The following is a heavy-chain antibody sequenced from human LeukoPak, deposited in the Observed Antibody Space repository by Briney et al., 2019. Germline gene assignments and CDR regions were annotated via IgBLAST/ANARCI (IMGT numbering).Heavy chain of an antibody. CDR1: GVSITFYF. CDR2: VYNSGDT. CDR3: ARGGPKDLNWLYYIDY. Sequence: SETLSLTCTVSGVSITFYFWGWLRQSPGNGLEWIVDVYNSGDTKYNPSPNSRVTISSDTSKNDFSLLPTSVTGADTAVYFCARGGPKDLNWLYYIDYWGQGTLVTVSS. D-gene: IGHD1-26*01. V-gene: IGHV4-59*01. J-gene: IGHJ4*02.